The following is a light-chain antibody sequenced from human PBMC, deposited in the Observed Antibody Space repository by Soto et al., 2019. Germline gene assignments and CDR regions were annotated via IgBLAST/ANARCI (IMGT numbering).Light chain of an antibody. V-gene: IGKV3D-20*02. Sequence: EIVLTQSPGTLSLSPGERATLSCRASQSVTSSYLAWYQQKPGQAPRLLIYGASSRATGIPDRFSGSGSGTDFTLTISRLEPEDFAVYYCHQRSDWPWTFGQGTKVEIK. CDR2: GAS. J-gene: IGKJ1*01. CDR3: HQRSDWPWT. CDR1: QSVTSSY.